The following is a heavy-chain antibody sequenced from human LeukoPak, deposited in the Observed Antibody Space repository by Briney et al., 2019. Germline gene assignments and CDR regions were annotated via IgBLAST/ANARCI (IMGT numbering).Heavy chain of an antibody. V-gene: IGHV3-74*01. Sequence: GGSLRLSCAASGFTFRSYWIHWVRQAPGKGLVWVSRIDNDGRDTIYADSVKGRFTISRDNAKNSLYLEMNSLRAEDTGVYYCAKEGDWNLDYWGQGALVTVSS. CDR1: GFTFRSYW. D-gene: IGHD1-1*01. J-gene: IGHJ4*02. CDR2: IDNDGRDT. CDR3: AKEGDWNLDY.